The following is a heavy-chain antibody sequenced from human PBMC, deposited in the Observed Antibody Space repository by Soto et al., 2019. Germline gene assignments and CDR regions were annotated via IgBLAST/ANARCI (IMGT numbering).Heavy chain of an antibody. J-gene: IGHJ4*02. D-gene: IGHD2-2*03. Sequence: EVQVLESGGGLVQPGGSLRLSCAATGFTFSDFAMSWVRQAPGKGLEWVSRIYGGGNGPHYADSVKGRVTISRDNSKNTLYVQMNSVRAEDTAVYYCAKMEGMDPWAYSFDYWGQGTLVTVSS. CDR1: GFTFSDFA. CDR2: IYGGGNGP. V-gene: IGHV3-23*01. CDR3: AKMEGMDPWAYSFDY.